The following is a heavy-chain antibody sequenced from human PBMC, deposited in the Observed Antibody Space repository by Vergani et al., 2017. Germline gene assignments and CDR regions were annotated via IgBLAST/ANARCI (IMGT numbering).Heavy chain of an antibody. CDR3: ARVNTETNGHLYYYYYMDV. V-gene: IGHV4-34*01. D-gene: IGHD4-11*01. CDR2: IDHTGRP. Sequence: QVQLQQWGGGLLKPSETLSLTCVVNGGSFTSYHWTWLRQSPGEGLEWVGDIDHTGRPDYNPSLKSRLTMSVDKSRNQFSLPLTSVTATDTAIYFCARVNTETNGHLYYYYYMDVWGQGTAVTVS. J-gene: IGHJ6*03. CDR1: GGSFTSYH.